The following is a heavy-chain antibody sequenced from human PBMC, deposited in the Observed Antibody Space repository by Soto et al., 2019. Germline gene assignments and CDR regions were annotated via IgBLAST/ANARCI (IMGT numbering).Heavy chain of an antibody. CDR2: IKQDGSEK. CDR1: GFTFSSYW. J-gene: IGHJ3*02. V-gene: IGHV3-7*03. Sequence: GGSLRLSCAAPGFTFSSYWMSWVRQAPGKGLEWVANIKQDGSEKYYVDSVKGRFTISRDNAKNSLYLQMNSLRAEDTAVYYCARDPEAFDIWGQGTMVTVSS. CDR3: ARDPEAFDI.